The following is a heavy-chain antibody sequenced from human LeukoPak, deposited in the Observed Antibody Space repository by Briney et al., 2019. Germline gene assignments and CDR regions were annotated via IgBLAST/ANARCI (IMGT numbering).Heavy chain of an antibody. D-gene: IGHD3-22*01. CDR1: GGSISSYY. V-gene: IGHV4-59*08. CDR3: ARSRYYDSSGSDAFDI. J-gene: IGHJ3*02. Sequence: SETLSLTCTVSGGSISSYYWSWIRQPPRKGLEWIGSIYHSGITYYNPSLKSRVTISVDTSKNQFSLKLSSVTAADTAVYYCARSRYYDSSGSDAFDIWGQGTMVTVSS. CDR2: IYHSGIT.